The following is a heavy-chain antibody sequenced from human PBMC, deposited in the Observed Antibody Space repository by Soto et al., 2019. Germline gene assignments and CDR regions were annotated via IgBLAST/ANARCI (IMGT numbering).Heavy chain of an antibody. Sequence: GGSLRLSCAASGFTFSSYGMHWVRQAPGKGLEWVAVIWYDGSNKYYADSVKGRFTISRDNSKNTLYLQMNSLRAEDTAVYYCARDLITILEPAFYGMDVWGQGTTVTVSS. J-gene: IGHJ6*02. CDR3: ARDLITILEPAFYGMDV. CDR2: IWYDGSNK. CDR1: GFTFSSYG. V-gene: IGHV3-33*01. D-gene: IGHD3-3*01.